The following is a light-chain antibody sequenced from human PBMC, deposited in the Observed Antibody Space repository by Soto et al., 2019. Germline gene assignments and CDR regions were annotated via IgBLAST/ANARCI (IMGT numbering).Light chain of an antibody. J-gene: IGKJ1*01. CDR2: DVS. Sequence: EIVLTQSPATLSLSPGERGTLSCRASESVTTYLAWYQQKPGQAPRLLVYDVSNRATGIPARFSGGGSGTDFTLTISNLEPEDFAVYYSQQRSDWPWTFGQGTKVEIK. CDR3: QQRSDWPWT. CDR1: ESVTTY. V-gene: IGKV3-11*01.